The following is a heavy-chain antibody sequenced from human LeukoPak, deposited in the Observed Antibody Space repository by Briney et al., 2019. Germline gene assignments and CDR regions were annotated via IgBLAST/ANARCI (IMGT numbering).Heavy chain of an antibody. CDR3: ARLLAYCGGDCYVLDY. CDR2: ISNTGST. Sequence: SETLSLTCTVSGGSISSYYWSWIRQPPGKGLEWIGYISNTGSTNYNPSLKSRVTISVDTSKNQFSLKLSSVTAADTAVYYCARLLAYCGGDCYVLDYWGQGTLVTVSS. CDR1: GGSISSYY. V-gene: IGHV4-59*08. J-gene: IGHJ4*02. D-gene: IGHD2-21*02.